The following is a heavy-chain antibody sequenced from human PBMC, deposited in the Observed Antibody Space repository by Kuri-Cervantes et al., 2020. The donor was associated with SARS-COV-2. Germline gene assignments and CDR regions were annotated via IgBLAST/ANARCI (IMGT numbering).Heavy chain of an antibody. CDR1: GYIFTDYY. D-gene: IGHD1-1*01. Sequence: SVKVSCKASGYIFTDYYMHWVRQAPGQGLEWMGGIIPIFGTANYAQKFQGRVTITADESTSTAYMELSSLRSEDTAVYYCARDLGYVQLERRPYYYGMDVWGQGTTVTVSS. J-gene: IGHJ6*02. V-gene: IGHV1-69*13. CDR3: ARDLGYVQLERRPYYYGMDV. CDR2: IIPIFGTA.